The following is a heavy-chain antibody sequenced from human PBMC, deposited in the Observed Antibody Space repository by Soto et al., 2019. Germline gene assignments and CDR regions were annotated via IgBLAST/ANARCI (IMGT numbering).Heavy chain of an antibody. CDR3: ARVRATRPFDF. CDR2: ISGYSGDT. V-gene: IGHV1-18*04. J-gene: IGHJ4*02. Sequence: SVKVSCKASGYTFTDYGFSWVRQAPGQGLEWMGWISGYSGDTDYAQILQGRITLTTDTSTSTAYMELRSLTSDDTAVYYCARVRATRPFDFWGLGTLVTVSS. D-gene: IGHD1-26*01. CDR1: GYTFTDYG.